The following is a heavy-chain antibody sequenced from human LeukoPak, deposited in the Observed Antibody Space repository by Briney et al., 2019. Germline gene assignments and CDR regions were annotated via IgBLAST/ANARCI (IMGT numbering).Heavy chain of an antibody. CDR3: ARKRKGISSSYPFLNYYYMDV. J-gene: IGHJ6*03. CDR1: GGSFSGYY. V-gene: IGHV4-34*01. Sequence: SETLSLTCAVYGGSFSGYYWSWIRQPPGKGLEWIGEINHSGSTNYNPSLKSRVTISVDTSKNQFSLKLSSVTAADTAVYYCARKRKGISSSYPFLNYYYMDVWGKGTTVTVSS. D-gene: IGHD6-13*01. CDR2: INHSGST.